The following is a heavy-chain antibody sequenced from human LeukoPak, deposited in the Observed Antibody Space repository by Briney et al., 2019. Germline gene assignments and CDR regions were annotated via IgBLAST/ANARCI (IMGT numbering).Heavy chain of an antibody. D-gene: IGHD3-10*01. Sequence: SETLSRTCAVYGGSFSGDNWGWIRATPGQGVGWGGEINHSGTTNTNPSLKSRVTISVATSKNQFSLKLSSVTAADTAVYYWARTYGSGIAWYFDLWGRGTLVTVSS. V-gene: IGHV4-34*01. CDR2: INHSGTT. CDR1: GGSFSGDN. J-gene: IGHJ2*01. CDR3: ARTYGSGIAWYFDL.